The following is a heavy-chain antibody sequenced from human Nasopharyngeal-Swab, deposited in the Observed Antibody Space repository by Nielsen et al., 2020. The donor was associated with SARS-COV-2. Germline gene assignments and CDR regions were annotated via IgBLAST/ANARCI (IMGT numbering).Heavy chain of an antibody. Sequence: LQAPGEGLEWVGAVFSSGSTYNPSLKSRVTMSADTTKNQLSLKLTSVTAADTAVYYCARDESGDYLGLPFDHWGRGTLVTVSS. J-gene: IGHJ4*02. CDR2: VFSSGST. CDR3: ARDESGDYLGLPFDH. D-gene: IGHD2/OR15-2a*01. V-gene: IGHV4-59*12.